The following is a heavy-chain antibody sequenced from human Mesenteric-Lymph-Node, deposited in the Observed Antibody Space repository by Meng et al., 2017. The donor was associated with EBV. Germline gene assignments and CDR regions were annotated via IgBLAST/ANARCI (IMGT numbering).Heavy chain of an antibody. CDR3: ARVGEADSGDYPNEDS. Sequence: QGHQQQWGAGLLKPSETLSLTCAVYGGSFSTFYWSWIRQPPGKGLEWIGEINHSGNTNYNPSLKSRVTISVDTSKNQFSLRLTSVTAADTAVYYCARVGEADSGDYPNEDSWGQGTLVTVSS. D-gene: IGHD4-17*01. CDR2: INHSGNT. J-gene: IGHJ4*02. V-gene: IGHV4-34*01. CDR1: GGSFSTFY.